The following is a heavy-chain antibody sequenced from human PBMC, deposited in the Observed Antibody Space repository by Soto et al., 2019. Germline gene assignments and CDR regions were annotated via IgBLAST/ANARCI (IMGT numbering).Heavy chain of an antibody. CDR1: GFTFDAYA. V-gene: IGHV3-9*01. J-gene: IGHJ6*02. CDR2: ANWNSGRR. Sequence: GGSMRITWAASGFTFDAYAMHWFRHAPGKGLEWDSGANWNSGRRDYEDTVKGRFTFSRDNAKTSVYLQMNSLRAEDTALYYCAKDRGSGSYAANYQYYGLDVWGQGTTVTVSS. D-gene: IGHD3-10*01. CDR3: AKDRGSGSYAANYQYYGLDV.